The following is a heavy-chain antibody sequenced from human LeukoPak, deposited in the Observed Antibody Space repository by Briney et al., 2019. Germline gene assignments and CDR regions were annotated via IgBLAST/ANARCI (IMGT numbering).Heavy chain of an antibody. CDR1: GYTFTGYY. V-gene: IGHV1-2*02. D-gene: IGHD6-6*01. Sequence: ASVKVSCKASGYTFTGYYMHWVLQAPGQGLEWMGWINPNSGGTKYAQKFQGRVTMTGDTSISTAYMELSRLRSDDTAVYYCARYIYSSSSFDYWGQGALVTVSS. CDR2: INPNSGGT. CDR3: ARYIYSSSSFDY. J-gene: IGHJ4*02.